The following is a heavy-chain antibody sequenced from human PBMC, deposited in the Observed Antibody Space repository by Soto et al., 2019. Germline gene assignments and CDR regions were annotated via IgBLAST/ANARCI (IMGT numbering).Heavy chain of an antibody. J-gene: IGHJ3*02. CDR3: ARGEDIVVVVAATPMHAFDI. CDR2: INHSGST. CDR1: GGSFSGYY. Sequence: SETLSLTCAVYGGSFSGYYWSWIRQPPGKGLEWIGEINHSGSTNYNPSLKSRVTISVDTSKNQFSLKLSSVTAADTAVYYCARGEDIVVVVAATPMHAFDIWGQGTMVTVSS. D-gene: IGHD2-15*01. V-gene: IGHV4-34*01.